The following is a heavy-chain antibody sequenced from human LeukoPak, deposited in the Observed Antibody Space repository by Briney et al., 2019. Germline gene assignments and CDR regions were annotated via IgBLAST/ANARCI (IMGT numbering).Heavy chain of an antibody. V-gene: IGHV4-59*01. D-gene: IGHD6-13*01. Sequence: SETLSLTCTVSGGSISSYYWSWIRQPPGKGLEWIGYIYYSGSTNYNPSLKSRVTISVDTSKNQFSLKLSSVTAADTAVYYCAMASGSSRYEHTFTTPGYFDYWGQGTLVTVSP. CDR2: IYYSGST. CDR3: AMASGSSRYEHTFTTPGYFDY. J-gene: IGHJ4*02. CDR1: GGSISSYY.